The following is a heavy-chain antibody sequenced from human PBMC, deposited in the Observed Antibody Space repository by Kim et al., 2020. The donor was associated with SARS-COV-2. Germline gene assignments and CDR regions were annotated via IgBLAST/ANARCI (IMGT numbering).Heavy chain of an antibody. D-gene: IGHD4-17*01. J-gene: IGHJ5*02. Sequence: GGSLRLSCAASGFTFTSYAMSWVRHAPGKGLEWVSAISGSGSSTDYADSVKGRFTISRDKSKNTLYLQMNSLRAEDTAVYYCAKDQSYGVYEDWFDPWGQGTLVTVSS. CDR2: ISGSGSST. CDR1: GFTFTSYA. CDR3: AKDQSYGVYEDWFDP. V-gene: IGHV3-23*01.